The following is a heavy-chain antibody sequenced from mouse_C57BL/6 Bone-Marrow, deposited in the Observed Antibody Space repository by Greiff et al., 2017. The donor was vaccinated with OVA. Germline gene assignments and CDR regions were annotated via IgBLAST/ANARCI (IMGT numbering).Heavy chain of an antibody. CDR2: INPGSGGT. V-gene: IGHV1-54*01. J-gene: IGHJ2*01. D-gene: IGHD1-1*01. CDR1: GYAFTNYL. CDR3: ARSRGITTVVRYLDY. Sequence: QVQLQQSGAELVRPGTSVKVSCKASGYAFTNYLIEWVKQRPGQGLEWIGVINPGSGGTNYNEKFKGKATLTADKSSSTAYMQLSSLTSEDSAVYFCARSRGITTVVRYLDYWGQGTTLTVSS.